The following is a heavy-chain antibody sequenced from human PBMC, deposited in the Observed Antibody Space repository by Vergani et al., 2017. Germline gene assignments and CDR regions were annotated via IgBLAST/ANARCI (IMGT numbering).Heavy chain of an antibody. CDR1: GGSFSGYY. V-gene: IGHV4-34*01. D-gene: IGHD3-9*01. CDR3: ASRFLTGYYKNDY. CDR2: INHSGST. J-gene: IGHJ4*02. Sequence: QVQLQQWGAGLLKPSETLSLTCAVYGGSFSGYYWSWIRQPPGKGLEWIGEINHSGSTNYNPYLKSRVTISVDTSKNQFSLKLSSVTAADTAVYYCASRFLTGYYKNDYWGQGTLVTVSS.